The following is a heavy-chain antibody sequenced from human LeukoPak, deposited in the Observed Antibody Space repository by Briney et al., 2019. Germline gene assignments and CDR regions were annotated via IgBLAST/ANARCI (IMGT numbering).Heavy chain of an antibody. Sequence: PGGSLRLSCAASGFTFSSYAMSWVRQAPGNGLEWVSAISGSGGSTYYADSVKGRFTISRDNSKNTLYLQMNSLRAEDTAVYYCAKLQMSVGFWSGYWYYYGSGSYYDEDYWGQGTLVTVSS. CDR1: GFTFSSYA. V-gene: IGHV3-23*01. CDR2: ISGSGGST. D-gene: IGHD3-10*01. J-gene: IGHJ4*02. CDR3: AKLQMSVGFWSGYWYYYGSGSYYDEDY.